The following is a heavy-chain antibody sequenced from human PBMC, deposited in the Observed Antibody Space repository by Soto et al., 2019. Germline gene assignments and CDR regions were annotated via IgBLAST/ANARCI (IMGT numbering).Heavy chain of an antibody. J-gene: IGHJ3*02. CDR3: ARSPLGYDYVRQTWREVGDSFDI. D-gene: IGHD3-16*01. CDR2: LIHGGST. V-gene: IGHV4-34*12. Sequence: KPXETLSLTCSIYGSSLGGFHWTWLRQAPGKGLEWIGELIHGGSTNYNPSLKSRVSFSLDTSKNQFSLHLMSVTAADTAVYYCARSPLGYDYVRQTWREVGDSFDIWGRGTMVTVSS. CDR1: GSSLGGFH.